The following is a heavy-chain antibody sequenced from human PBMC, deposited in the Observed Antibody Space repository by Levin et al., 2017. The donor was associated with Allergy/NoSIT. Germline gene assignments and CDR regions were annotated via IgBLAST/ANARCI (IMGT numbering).Heavy chain of an antibody. V-gene: IGHV4-59*01. J-gene: IGHJ6*03. CDR2: VHSSGIT. Sequence: SETLSLTCTVSGGSMNSYFWSWIRKTPAKGLEYIGDVHSSGITSYNPSLESRVTLSVDKSKNTFSLNLASVTAADAAVYYCARVGYGPNSANSFYYLDVWGTGTTVTVTS. D-gene: IGHD5-18*01. CDR3: ARVGYGPNSANSFYYLDV. CDR1: GGSMNSYF.